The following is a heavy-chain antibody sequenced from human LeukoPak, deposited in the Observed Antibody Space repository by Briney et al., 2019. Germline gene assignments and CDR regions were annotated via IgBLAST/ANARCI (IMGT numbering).Heavy chain of an antibody. CDR3: ARGGPTQYYYDSSGYWFDY. CDR1: GYTFTSYY. V-gene: IGHV1-46*01. D-gene: IGHD3-22*01. Sequence: ASVKVSCKAYGYTFTSYYMHWVRQAPGQGLEWMGIINPSGGSTSYAQKFQGRVTMTRDTSTSTVYMELSSLRSEDTAVYYCARGGPTQYYYDSSGYWFDYWGQGTLVTVSS. J-gene: IGHJ4*02. CDR2: INPSGGST.